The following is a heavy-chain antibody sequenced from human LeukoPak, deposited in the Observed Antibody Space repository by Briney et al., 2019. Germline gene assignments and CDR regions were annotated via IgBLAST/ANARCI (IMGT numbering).Heavy chain of an antibody. V-gene: IGHV5-51*01. CDR3: ASTPGGTSAWPN. Sequence: PGESLKISCKGSGYSFTTHWIAWLRQMPGEGLECMGIINLADSDTRYRPTFQGQVTISVDKSINTAYLQWSSLKASDSAMYYCASTPGGTSAWPNWGQGTLVTVSS. J-gene: IGHJ4*02. D-gene: IGHD2-8*02. CDR2: INLADSDT. CDR1: GYSFTTHW.